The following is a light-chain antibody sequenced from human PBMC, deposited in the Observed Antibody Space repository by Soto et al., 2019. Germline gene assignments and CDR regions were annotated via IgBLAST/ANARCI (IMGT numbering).Light chain of an antibody. Sequence: QSVLTQPPSVSAAPGQKVTISCSGSSSNIGSNYVSWYQQLPGTAPKLLIYDNNKRPPGIPDRFSGSKSDTSATLGITGPQAGDEADYYCATWDSSLSAVVFGGGTKLTVL. CDR2: DNN. CDR3: ATWDSSLSAVV. V-gene: IGLV1-51*01. CDR1: SSNIGSNY. J-gene: IGLJ2*01.